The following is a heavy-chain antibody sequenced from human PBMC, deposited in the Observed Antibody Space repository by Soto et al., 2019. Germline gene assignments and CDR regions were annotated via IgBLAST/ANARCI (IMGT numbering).Heavy chain of an antibody. J-gene: IGHJ4*02. Sequence: GGSLRLSCAASGFTFSSYGMSWVRQAPGKGLEWVSAISHSGGNTYYADSVKGRFTISRDNSKNTLYLQMNSLRAEDTAVYYCATFIFCSSTTCYGREGGYWGQGTLVTVSS. D-gene: IGHD2-2*01. CDR1: GFTFSSYG. CDR3: ATFIFCSSTTCYGREGGY. V-gene: IGHV3-23*01. CDR2: ISHSGGNT.